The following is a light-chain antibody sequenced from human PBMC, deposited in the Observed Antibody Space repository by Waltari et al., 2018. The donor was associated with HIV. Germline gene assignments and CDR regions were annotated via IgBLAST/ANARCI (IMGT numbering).Light chain of an antibody. CDR2: RNY. J-gene: IGLJ3*02. V-gene: IGLV1-47*01. Sequence: QSVLTQPPSASGAPGQTVTISCSVSTSNVETQWVYWYQQLPGTAPKLLIYRNYERPSGVPDRFSSSKSGASASLIISGLRSEDEADYFGGVWDPTLKQWLFGGRTKLTVL. CDR3: GVWDPTLKQWL. CDR1: TSNVETQW.